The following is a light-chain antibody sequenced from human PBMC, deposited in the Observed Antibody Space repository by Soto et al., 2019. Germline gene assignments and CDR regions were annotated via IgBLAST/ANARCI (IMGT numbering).Light chain of an antibody. V-gene: IGKV3-15*01. Sequence: EIVMTQSPATLSVSPGERATLSCRASQSVRSNLAWFQQKPGQAPRLLISGASTRATGIPARFSGSGSGTEFTLTISSLQSEDFAVYYCHQYSDWPPWTFGQGTKVDIK. CDR3: HQYSDWPPWT. CDR2: GAS. J-gene: IGKJ1*01. CDR1: QSVRSN.